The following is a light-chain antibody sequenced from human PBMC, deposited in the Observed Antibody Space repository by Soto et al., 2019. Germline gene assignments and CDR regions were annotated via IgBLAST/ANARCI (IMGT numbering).Light chain of an antibody. V-gene: IGLV2-14*03. Sequence: QSALTQPASVSGSPGQSITISCTGTSSDVGAYTFVSWYQQHPDKVPKLMIFDVSRRPSGVSDRFSGSKSGNTASLTISGLQPEDKADYYCSSYTSSSTHVFGSGTKLTVL. CDR2: DVS. J-gene: IGLJ1*01. CDR1: SSDVGAYTF. CDR3: SSYTSSSTHV.